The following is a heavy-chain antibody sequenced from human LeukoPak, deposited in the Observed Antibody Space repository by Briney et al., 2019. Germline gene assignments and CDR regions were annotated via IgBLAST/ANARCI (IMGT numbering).Heavy chain of an antibody. V-gene: IGHV4-39*07. D-gene: IGHD3-3*01. Sequence: SETLSLTCTVPGGSISSSSYYWGWIRQPPGKGLEWIGSIYYSGSTNYNPSLKSRVTISVDTSKNQFSLKLSSVTAADTAVYYCARDSDYDFWSGLTADYYYYYYMDVWGKGTTVTVSS. CDR1: GGSISSSSYY. J-gene: IGHJ6*03. CDR2: IYYSGST. CDR3: ARDSDYDFWSGLTADYYYYYYMDV.